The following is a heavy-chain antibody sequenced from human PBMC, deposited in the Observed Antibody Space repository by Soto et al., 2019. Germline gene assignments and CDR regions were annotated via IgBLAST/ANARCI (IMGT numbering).Heavy chain of an antibody. D-gene: IGHD3-22*01. Sequence: GSLRLSCAASGFTFSSYGMHWVRQAPGKGLEWVAFLCYDGSIKFYADSVKGRFTISRYYSKNTLYLQMSSLRPEDTAVYYCVKGEYYYDGGAYYPFDYWGQGRMVTVSS. J-gene: IGHJ4*02. V-gene: IGHV3-30*02. CDR3: VKGEYYYDGGAYYPFDY. CDR2: LCYDGSIK. CDR1: GFTFSSYG.